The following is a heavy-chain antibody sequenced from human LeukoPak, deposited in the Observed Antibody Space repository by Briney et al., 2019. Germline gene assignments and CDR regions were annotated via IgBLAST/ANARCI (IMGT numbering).Heavy chain of an antibody. Sequence: SFSGYNMNWVRQAPGKGLEWIGSIYYSGSTYYNASLKSRVTISVDTSKNQFPLKLSSVTAADTAVYYCARRRECKANWGQGTLVTVSS. J-gene: IGHJ4*02. CDR1: SFSGYN. CDR3: ARRRECKAN. D-gene: IGHD3-10*01. V-gene: IGHV4-39*06. CDR2: IYYSGST.